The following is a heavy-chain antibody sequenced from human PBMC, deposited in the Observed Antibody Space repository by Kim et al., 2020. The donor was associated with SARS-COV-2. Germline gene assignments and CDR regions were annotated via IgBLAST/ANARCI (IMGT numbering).Heavy chain of an antibody. Sequence: SETLSLTCTVSGGSISSGGYYWSWIRQHPGKGLEWIGYIYYSGSTYYNPSLKSRVTISVDTSKNQFSLKLSSVTAADTAVYYCASGSTVTTGNWFDPWGQGTLVTVSS. J-gene: IGHJ5*02. D-gene: IGHD4-17*01. CDR1: GGSISSGGYY. CDR2: IYYSGST. CDR3: ASGSTVTTGNWFDP. V-gene: IGHV4-31*03.